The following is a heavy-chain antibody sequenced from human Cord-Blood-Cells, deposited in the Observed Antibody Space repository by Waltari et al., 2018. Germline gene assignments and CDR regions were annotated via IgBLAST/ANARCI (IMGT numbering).Heavy chain of an antibody. D-gene: IGHD6-19*01. CDR2: IYYRGST. V-gene: IGHV4-39*01. Sequence: QLQLQESGPGLVKPSETLSLTCTVSGGSISSSSYYWGWIRQPPGKGLEWIGSIYYRGSTYYNPPLKSRVTIYVDTSKNQFSMKLSSVTAADTAVYYCARHSGQWLNAFDIWGQGTMVTVSS. J-gene: IGHJ3*02. CDR1: GGSISSSSYY. CDR3: ARHSGQWLNAFDI.